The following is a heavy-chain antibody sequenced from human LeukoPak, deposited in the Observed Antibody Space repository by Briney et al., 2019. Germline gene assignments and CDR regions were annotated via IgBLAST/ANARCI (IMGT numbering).Heavy chain of an antibody. V-gene: IGHV3-43*01. Sequence: GGSLRLSCAASGLRFDDYTIHWVRQAPGKGLQWVSLIAWDGGNTYYSESVKGRFTISRDNSKNSLFLQMNSLKTEDTALYYCAILGNSHFGYWGQGTLVTVSS. CDR3: AILGNSHFGY. CDR1: GLRFDDYT. CDR2: IAWDGGNT. J-gene: IGHJ4*02. D-gene: IGHD3-16*01.